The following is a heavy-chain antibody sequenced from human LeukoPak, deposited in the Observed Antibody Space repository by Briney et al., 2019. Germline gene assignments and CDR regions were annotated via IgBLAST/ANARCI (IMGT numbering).Heavy chain of an antibody. Sequence: GGSLRLSCAASRISFRNYAMSWVRQAPARGPEWVSSLRGNDETFYADSVKGRFTLSRGDSRNTVYLQLNNLRVEDTAIYYCARASWVSDPDAVRWGQGTQVTVSS. CDR2: LRGNDET. V-gene: IGHV3-23*01. CDR1: RISFRNYA. CDR3: ARASWVSDPDAVR. J-gene: IGHJ4*02. D-gene: IGHD3-10*01.